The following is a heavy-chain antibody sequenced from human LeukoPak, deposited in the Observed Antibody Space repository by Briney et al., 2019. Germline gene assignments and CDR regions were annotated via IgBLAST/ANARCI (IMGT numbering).Heavy chain of an antibody. CDR1: GFTFSSYG. Sequence: GGSLRLSCAASGFTFSSYGMHWVRQAPGKGLEWVAVIWYDGSNKYYADSVKGRFTISRDNSKNTLYLQMNSLRAEDTAVYYCAKAAVGGADAFDIWGQGTMVTVSS. V-gene: IGHV3-33*06. J-gene: IGHJ3*02. CDR3: AKAAVGGADAFDI. CDR2: IWYDGSNK. D-gene: IGHD6-19*01.